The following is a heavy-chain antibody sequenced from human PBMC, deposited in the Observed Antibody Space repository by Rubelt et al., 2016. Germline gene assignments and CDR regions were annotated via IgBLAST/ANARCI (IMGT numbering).Heavy chain of an antibody. D-gene: IGHD1-26*01. CDR2: INPNSGGT. CDR3: ACSSGSYYSLDY. Sequence: QVQLVQSGAEVKKPGSSVKVSCKASGGTFSSYAISWVRQAPGQGLEWMGWINPNSGGTNYAQKFQGRVPMTRDTSISTAYMELSRLRSDDTAVYYCACSSGSYYSLDYWGQGTLVTVSS. J-gene: IGHJ4*02. CDR1: GGTFSSYA. V-gene: IGHV1-2*02.